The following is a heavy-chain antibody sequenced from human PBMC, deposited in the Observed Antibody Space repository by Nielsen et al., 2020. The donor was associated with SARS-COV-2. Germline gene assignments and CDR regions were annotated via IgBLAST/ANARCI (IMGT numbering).Heavy chain of an antibody. J-gene: IGHJ3*02. D-gene: IGHD6-19*01. CDR3: ARGEGWLAPDAFDI. Sequence: ASVKVSCKASGYTFTGYYMHWVRQAPGQGLEWMGWINPNSGGTNYAQKFQGRVTITADESTSTAYMELSSLRSEDTAVYYCARGEGWLAPDAFDIWGQGTMVTVSS. V-gene: IGHV1-2*02. CDR1: GYTFTGYY. CDR2: INPNSGGT.